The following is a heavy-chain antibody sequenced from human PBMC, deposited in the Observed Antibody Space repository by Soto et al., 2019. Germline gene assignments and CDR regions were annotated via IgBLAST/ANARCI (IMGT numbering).Heavy chain of an antibody. Sequence: PSETLSLTCGVSGYSITSGFYWGWVRQSPGKGLEWIGSISHSAKTFDNPSLASRLSIAGDTSKNQFSLRLTSVTAADTALYYCTRGAVAPWVRFDSWGQGTLVTVSS. CDR3: TRGAVAPWVRFDS. J-gene: IGHJ4*02. V-gene: IGHV4-38-2*01. CDR2: ISHSAKT. CDR1: GYSITSGFY. D-gene: IGHD3-22*01.